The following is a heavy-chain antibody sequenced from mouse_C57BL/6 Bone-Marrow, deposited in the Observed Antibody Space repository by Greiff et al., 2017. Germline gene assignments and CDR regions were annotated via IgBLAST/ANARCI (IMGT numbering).Heavy chain of an antibody. J-gene: IGHJ2*01. D-gene: IGHD2-10*02. CDR2: IDPENGDT. CDR1: GFNIKDDY. V-gene: IGHV14-4*01. CDR3: TTEYPFDY. Sequence: EVQLQQSGAELVRPGASVKLSCTASGFNIKDDYMHWVKQRPEQGLEWIGWIDPENGDTEYASKFQGKATITADTSSNTAYLQLSSLTSEDTAVYYGTTEYPFDYWGQGTTLTVSS.